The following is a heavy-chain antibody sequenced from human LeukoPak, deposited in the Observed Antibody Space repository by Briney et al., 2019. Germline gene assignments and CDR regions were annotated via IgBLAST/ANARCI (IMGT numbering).Heavy chain of an antibody. Sequence: ASVKVSCKVSGYTLTELSMHWVRQAPGKGLEWMGGFDPEDGETIYAQKFQGRVTMTEDTSTDTAYMELSSLRSEDTAVYYCATALQPSSIAAQGAFDIWGQGTMVTVSS. J-gene: IGHJ3*02. V-gene: IGHV1-24*01. CDR1: GYTLTELS. CDR2: FDPEDGET. D-gene: IGHD6-6*01. CDR3: ATALQPSSIAAQGAFDI.